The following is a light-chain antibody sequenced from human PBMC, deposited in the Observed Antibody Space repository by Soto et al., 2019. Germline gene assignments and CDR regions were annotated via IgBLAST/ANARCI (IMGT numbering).Light chain of an antibody. J-gene: IGKJ2*01. V-gene: IGKV3-15*01. CDR1: QSVGSN. CDR2: GAS. Sequence: ETVMTQSPATLSVSPGERATLSCRASQSVGSNLAWFQQKPGQAPRLLIYGASIRATGVPARFSGSGSGTEFTLTIGSLQSEDFAVYYCQQYNNWPPYTFGQGTKLEI. CDR3: QQYNNWPPYT.